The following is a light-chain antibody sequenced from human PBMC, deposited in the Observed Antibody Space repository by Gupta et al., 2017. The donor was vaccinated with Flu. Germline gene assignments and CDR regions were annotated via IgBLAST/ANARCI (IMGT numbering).Light chain of an antibody. CDR2: EVS. V-gene: IGLV2-14*01. Sequence: ITISCTGTSSDVGGYNYVSWYQQHPGKAPKLMIYEVSNRPSGVSNRFSGSKSGNTASLTISGLQAEDEADYYCSSYTSSSTYWVFGGGTKL. J-gene: IGLJ3*02. CDR1: SSDVGGYNY. CDR3: SSYTSSSTYWV.